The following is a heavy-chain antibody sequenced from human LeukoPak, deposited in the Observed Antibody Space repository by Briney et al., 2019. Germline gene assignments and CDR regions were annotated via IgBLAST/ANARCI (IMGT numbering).Heavy chain of an antibody. J-gene: IGHJ5*02. Sequence: SETLSLTCAVSGGSISSGGYSWSWIRQPPGKGLEWIGYIYHSGSTYYNPSLKSRVTISVDTSKNQFSLKLSSVTAADTAVYYCARDRVFRGSGSYYNPWGQGTLVTVSS. CDR3: ARDRVFRGSGSYYNP. CDR1: GGSISSGGYS. D-gene: IGHD3-10*01. V-gene: IGHV4-30-2*05. CDR2: IYHSGST.